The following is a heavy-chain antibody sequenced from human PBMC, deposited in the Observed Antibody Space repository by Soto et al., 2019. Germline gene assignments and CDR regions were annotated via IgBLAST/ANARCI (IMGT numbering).Heavy chain of an antibody. J-gene: IGHJ4*02. D-gene: IGHD5-12*01. Sequence: QLQLQESGPGLVKPSETLTLTCSVSGGPISGSSFSWGWIRQPPGQGLEWFGSIFSRGRAYYHPSLKRRVTMSVYTSKNELSRKLISVNAADTAVYFCARHQAPGGYDGADYLDDGGRGTRVTISS. CDR3: ARHQAPGGYDGADYLDD. CDR1: GGPISGSSFS. CDR2: IFSRGRA. V-gene: IGHV4-39*01.